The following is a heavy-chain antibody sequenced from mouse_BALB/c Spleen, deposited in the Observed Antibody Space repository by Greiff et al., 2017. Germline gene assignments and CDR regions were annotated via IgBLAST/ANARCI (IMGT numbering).Heavy chain of an antibody. CDR2: IDPANGNT. Sequence: EVKLVESGAELVKPGASVKLSCTASGFNIKDTYMHWVKQRPEQGLEWIGRIDPANGNTKYDPKFQGKATITADTSSNTAYLQLSSLTSEDTAVYYCAPITLGDAMDYWGQGTSVTVSS. J-gene: IGHJ4*01. D-gene: IGHD1-2*01. CDR1: GFNIKDTY. CDR3: APITLGDAMDY. V-gene: IGHV14-3*02.